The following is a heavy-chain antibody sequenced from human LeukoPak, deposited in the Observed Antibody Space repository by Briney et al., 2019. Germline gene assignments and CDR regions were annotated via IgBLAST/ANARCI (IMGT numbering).Heavy chain of an antibody. D-gene: IGHD6-13*01. CDR2: IYYSGST. CDR1: GGSISSSSYY. Sequence: NPSETLSLTCTVSGGSISSSSYYWGWIRQPPGKGLERIGSIYYSGSTYYNPSLKSRVTISVDTSKNQFSLKLSSVTAADTAVYYCARARPERSSIPETYYFDYWGQGTLVTVSS. V-gene: IGHV4-39*07. J-gene: IGHJ4*02. CDR3: ARARPERSSIPETYYFDY.